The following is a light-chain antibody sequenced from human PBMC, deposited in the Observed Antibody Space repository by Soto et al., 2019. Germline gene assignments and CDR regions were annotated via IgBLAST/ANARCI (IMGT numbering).Light chain of an antibody. CDR2: DTS. J-gene: IGLJ2*01. CDR1: TGTLTSGHF. Sequence: QTVVTQEPSLTVPPGGTVTLTCGSSTGTLTSGHFPYWFQQKPGQAPRALIFDTSNKHSWTPARFSGSLLGGKAALTLSGAQPEDEADYYCLLYFNVARVFGGGTKLTVL. V-gene: IGLV7-46*01. CDR3: LLYFNVARV.